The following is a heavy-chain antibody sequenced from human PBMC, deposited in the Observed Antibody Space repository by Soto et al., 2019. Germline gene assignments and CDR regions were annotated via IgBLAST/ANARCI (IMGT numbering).Heavy chain of an antibody. CDR3: ARRANKALFGMVTERSAADI. D-gene: IGHD3-3*01. CDR2: ISSSGSYI. CDR1: GFTFSSYS. V-gene: IGHV3-21*02. J-gene: IGHJ3*02. Sequence: EEQLVESGGGLVKPGGSLRLSCAASGFTFSSYSLNWVRQAPGKGLEWVASISSSGSYIYYADSVKGRFTISRDNAKNSLYLQMNTLRAEDTALYYCARRANKALFGMVTERSAADIWGQGTMVTVSS.